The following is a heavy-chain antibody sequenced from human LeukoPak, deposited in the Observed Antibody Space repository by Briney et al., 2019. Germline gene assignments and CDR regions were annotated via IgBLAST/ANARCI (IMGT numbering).Heavy chain of an antibody. Sequence: GASVKVSCKASGGTFSSYAISWVRQAPGQGLEWMGGIIPIFGTANYAQKFQGRVTMTRDTSTSTAYMELRSLRSDDTAVYYCARDGYNGPNWFDPWGQGTLVTVSS. D-gene: IGHD5-24*01. V-gene: IGHV1-69*05. CDR2: IIPIFGTA. CDR3: ARDGYNGPNWFDP. CDR1: GGTFSSYA. J-gene: IGHJ5*02.